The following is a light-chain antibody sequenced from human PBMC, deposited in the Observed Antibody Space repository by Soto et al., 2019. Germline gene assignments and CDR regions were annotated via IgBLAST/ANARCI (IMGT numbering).Light chain of an antibody. CDR2: DVS. CDR3: TSYTSSSNTHYV. Sequence: QSALTQPASVSGSPGQSITISCTGTSSDVGGYNYVSWYQQHPGKAPKLMIYDVSNRPSGLSNRFSGSKSGNTASLTISGLKAEDEADYYCTSYTSSSNTHYVFGTGTKLTVL. V-gene: IGLV2-14*01. J-gene: IGLJ1*01. CDR1: SSDVGGYNY.